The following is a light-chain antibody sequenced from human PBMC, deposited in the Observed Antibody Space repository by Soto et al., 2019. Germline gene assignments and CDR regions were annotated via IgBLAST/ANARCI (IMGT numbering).Light chain of an antibody. CDR1: QSVSNSH. V-gene: IGKV3-20*01. CDR2: GVS. Sequence: EIVLTQSPGTLSLSPGERATLSCRASQSVSNSHLAWHQQKPGQAPRLLIFGVSSRAAGIPDRFSGSGSGTDITLTISRLEPEDYAVYYCRQYDKSPLTFGGGTKVDIK. CDR3: RQYDKSPLT. J-gene: IGKJ4*01.